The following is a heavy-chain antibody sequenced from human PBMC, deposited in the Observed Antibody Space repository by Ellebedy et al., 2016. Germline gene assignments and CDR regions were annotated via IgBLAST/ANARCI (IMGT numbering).Heavy chain of an antibody. CDR1: GFTVSYNY. V-gene: IGHV3-53*01. D-gene: IGHD3-3*01. J-gene: IGHJ4*02. CDR2: LYSGGDT. CDR3: ARWSGTYYDF. Sequence: GGSLRLSXAASGFTVSYNYMSWVRQAPGKGLEWVSMLYSGGDTHYTDSVKGRFTISRDNSKNTLYLQMNGLRAEDAAIYFCARWSGTYYDFWGQGTLVTVSS.